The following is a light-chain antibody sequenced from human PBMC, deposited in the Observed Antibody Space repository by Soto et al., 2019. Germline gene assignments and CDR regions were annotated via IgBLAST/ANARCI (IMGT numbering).Light chain of an antibody. CDR2: GNS. Sequence: QSVLTQPPSVSGAPGQRVTISCTGSSSNIGAGYDVHWYQQLPGTAPKLLIYGNSNRPSGVPDRFSGSKSGTSASLAITGPQAEDGVYYYGQSYDSSLSGAAFGPGTKLTAL. J-gene: IGLJ7*02. CDR1: SSNIGAGYD. V-gene: IGLV1-40*01. CDR3: QSYDSSLSGAA.